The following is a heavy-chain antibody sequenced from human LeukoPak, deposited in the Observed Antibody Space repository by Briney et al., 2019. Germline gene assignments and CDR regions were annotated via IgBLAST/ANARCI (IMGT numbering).Heavy chain of an antibody. CDR2: ISWNSGSI. CDR1: GFTFDDYA. V-gene: IGHV3-9*01. Sequence: GGSLRLSCAASGFTFDDYATHWARQAPGKGLEWVSGISWNSGSIGYADSVKGRFTISRDNAKNSLYLQMNSLRAEDTALYYCAKGASRDGGVSGAWGQGTLVTVSS. CDR3: AKGASRDGGVSGA. J-gene: IGHJ5*02. D-gene: IGHD2-8*02.